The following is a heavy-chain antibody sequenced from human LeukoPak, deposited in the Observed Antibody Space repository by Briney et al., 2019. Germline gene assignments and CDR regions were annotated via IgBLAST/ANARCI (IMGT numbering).Heavy chain of an antibody. V-gene: IGHV3-23*01. J-gene: IGHJ5*02. Sequence: TGGSLRLSCAASGFTFSTYAMSWVRQAPGKGLEWVSAISGSGGSTYYADSVKGRFTISRDNSKNTLYLQMNSLRAEDTAVYYCAKDGDYSSRWNWFDPWGQGTLVTVSS. CDR2: ISGSGGST. CDR3: AKDGDYSSRWNWFDP. D-gene: IGHD6-13*01. CDR1: GFTFSTYA.